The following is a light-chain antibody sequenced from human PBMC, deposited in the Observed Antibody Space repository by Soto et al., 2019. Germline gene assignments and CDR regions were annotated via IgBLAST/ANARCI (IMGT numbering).Light chain of an antibody. CDR2: GAS. V-gene: IGKV3-11*01. CDR1: QSVGTY. J-gene: IGKJ2*01. Sequence: EIVLTQSPDTLSLSPGERATLSCRASQSVGTYLVWYQQKPGQAPRLLIYGASNRATGIPARFSGSGSGTDFTRPIRRLEPEDFAVYYSQRRSNGLGQGTKLEIK. CDR3: QRRSNG.